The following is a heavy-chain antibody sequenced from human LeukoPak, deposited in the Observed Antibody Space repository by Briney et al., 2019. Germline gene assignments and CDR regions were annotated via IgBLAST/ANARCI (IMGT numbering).Heavy chain of an antibody. J-gene: IGHJ1*01. CDR2: ISAYNGNT. CDR1: GYTFTSYG. D-gene: IGHD6-13*01. CDR3: ARDHRAAAAPGYFQH. Sequence: GASVKVSCKASGYTFTSYGISWVRQAPGQGLEWMGWISAYNGNTNYAQKLQGRVTMTTDASTSTAYMELRSLRSDDTAVYYCARDHRAAAAPGYFQHWGQGTLVTVSS. V-gene: IGHV1-18*01.